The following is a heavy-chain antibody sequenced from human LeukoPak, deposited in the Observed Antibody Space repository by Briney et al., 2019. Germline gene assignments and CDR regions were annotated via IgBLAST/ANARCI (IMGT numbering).Heavy chain of an antibody. J-gene: IGHJ4*02. CDR1: GYTFTSYA. Sequence: VASVKVSCKASGYTFTSYAMHWVRQAPGQRLEWMGWINAGNGNTKYSQEFQGRVTITRDTSASTAYMELSSLRSEDMAVYYCARDYGWGSPGLVDYWGQGTLVTVSS. CDR3: ARDYGWGSPGLVDY. V-gene: IGHV1-3*03. CDR2: INAGNGNT. D-gene: IGHD3-10*01.